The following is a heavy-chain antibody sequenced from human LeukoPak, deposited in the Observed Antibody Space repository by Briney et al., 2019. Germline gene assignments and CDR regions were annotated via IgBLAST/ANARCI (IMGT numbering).Heavy chain of an antibody. D-gene: IGHD6-19*01. CDR3: ARGLTQYSSGWYGIEY. Sequence: PVGSLRISCAASGFSFCSYWMHLGRQAPEERLWWVSRSNRDGRSTSYADIVKGRFNVSRDHAQNPLYVQMNSVRAQDKAVYYCARGLTQYSSGWYGIEYRGQGTMVTVSS. CDR2: SNRDGRST. V-gene: IGHV3-74*01. CDR1: GFSFCSYW. J-gene: IGHJ4*02.